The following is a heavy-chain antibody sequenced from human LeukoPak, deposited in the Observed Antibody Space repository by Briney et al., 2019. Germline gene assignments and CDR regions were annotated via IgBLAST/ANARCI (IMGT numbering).Heavy chain of an antibody. CDR1: GGSISTYY. J-gene: IGHJ3*02. CDR2: IYYSGST. CDR3: ARQTATVPAGVSSAFDI. V-gene: IGHV4-59*08. Sequence: SETLSLTCTVSGGSISTYYWSWIRQPPGKGLEWIGYIYYSGSTNYNPSLKSRVTISLDTSKNQFSLKLSSVTAADTAVFYCARQTATVPAGVSSAFDIWGHGTMVTVSS. D-gene: IGHD2-2*01.